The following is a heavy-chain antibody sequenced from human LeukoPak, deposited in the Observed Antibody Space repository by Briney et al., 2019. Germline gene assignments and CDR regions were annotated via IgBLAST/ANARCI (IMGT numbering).Heavy chain of an antibody. V-gene: IGHV5-51*01. Sequence: GESLKISCKGSGYMFINYWIGWVGQLPGKGLEWLGITYPGDFDTRYNPSFQGQVTVSVDKSISTAYLQWNSLKASDTAMYYCARRAFDSSGYVFDHWGQGTLVTVSS. CDR3: ARRAFDSSGYVFDH. CDR1: GYMFINYW. CDR2: TYPGDFDT. J-gene: IGHJ4*02. D-gene: IGHD3-22*01.